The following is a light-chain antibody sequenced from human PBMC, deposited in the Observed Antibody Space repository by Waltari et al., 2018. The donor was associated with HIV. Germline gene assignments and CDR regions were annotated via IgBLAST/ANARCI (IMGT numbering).Light chain of an antibody. J-gene: IGLJ3*02. V-gene: IGLV1-47*01. CDR2: RHN. Sequence: QSVLTQPPSASGTPGQRVTISCSGSSSNIGRNYVYWYQQFPGTAPKLLIYRHNQRPSGVPDRCAGSKSGTSASLAISGLRSEDEADYYWAAWEDSLSAWVVGGGTKLTVL. CDR1: SSNIGRNY. CDR3: AAWEDSLSAWV.